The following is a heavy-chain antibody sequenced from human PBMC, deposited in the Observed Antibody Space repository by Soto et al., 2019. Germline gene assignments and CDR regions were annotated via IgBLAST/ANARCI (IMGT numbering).Heavy chain of an antibody. V-gene: IGHV3-21*01. J-gene: IGHJ5*02. Sequence: EVQLVESGGGLVKPGGSLRLSCAASGFTFSSYSMNWVRQAPGKGLEWVSSISSSSSYIYYADSVKGRFTISRENAKNSPYLQMSSLRAEDTAVYYCARDPAGSSSQLNWVDPWGQGTLVTVSS. CDR1: GFTFSSYS. CDR2: ISSSSSYI. CDR3: ARDPAGSSSQLNWVDP. D-gene: IGHD6-6*01.